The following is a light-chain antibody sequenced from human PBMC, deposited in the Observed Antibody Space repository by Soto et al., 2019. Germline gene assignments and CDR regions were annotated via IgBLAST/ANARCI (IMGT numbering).Light chain of an antibody. CDR1: QSVSSN. V-gene: IGKV3-15*01. Sequence: EIVMTQSPATRSVTPGERAPLSCRASQSVSSNLAWYQQKPGQAPRLLIYGASTRATGIPARFSGSGSGTEFTLTISSLQSEDFAVYYCQQYNNWPQTFGQGTKVDIK. CDR2: GAS. J-gene: IGKJ1*01. CDR3: QQYNNWPQT.